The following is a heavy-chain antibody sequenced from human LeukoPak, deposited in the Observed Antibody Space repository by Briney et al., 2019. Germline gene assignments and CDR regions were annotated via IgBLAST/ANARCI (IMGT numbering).Heavy chain of an antibody. CDR2: IWTDGGT. D-gene: IGHD1-1*01. J-gene: IGHJ4*02. V-gene: IGHV3-53*01. CDR1: GFTFSSYS. Sequence: GGSLRLSCAASGFTFSSYSMNWVRQAPGKGLEWVSVIWTDGGTYYADSVRGRFTISRDDSKNTLFLQMDRLRADDTAVYYCAKVARPTTEDYWGQGTLVTVSS. CDR3: AKVARPTTEDY.